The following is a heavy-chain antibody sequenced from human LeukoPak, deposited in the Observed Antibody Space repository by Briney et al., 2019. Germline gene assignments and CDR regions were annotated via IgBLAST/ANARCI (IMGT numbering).Heavy chain of an antibody. CDR3: AKDRDDSSGYYPWYFDY. V-gene: IGHV3-23*01. CDR1: GFTFSSYA. D-gene: IGHD3-22*01. Sequence: GESLKISCAASGFTFSSYAMSWVRQAPGKGLEWVSAISGSGGSTYYADSVKGRFTISRDNSKNTLYLQMNSLRAEDTAVYYCAKDRDDSSGYYPWYFDYWGQGTLVTVSS. CDR2: ISGSGGST. J-gene: IGHJ4*02.